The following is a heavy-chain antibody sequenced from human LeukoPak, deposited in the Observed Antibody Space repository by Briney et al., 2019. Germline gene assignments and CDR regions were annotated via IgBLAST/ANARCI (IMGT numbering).Heavy chain of an antibody. Sequence: SVKVSCKASGGSFSSYAIRWVRQAPGEGLEWMGGIIPIFGTANYAQKFQGRVTITADKSTSTAYMELSSLRSEDTAVYYCSRVCGGSCGTDYWGQGTLVTVSS. CDR1: GGSFSSYA. D-gene: IGHD2-15*01. J-gene: IGHJ4*02. CDR3: SRVCGGSCGTDY. V-gene: IGHV1-69*06. CDR2: IIPIFGTA.